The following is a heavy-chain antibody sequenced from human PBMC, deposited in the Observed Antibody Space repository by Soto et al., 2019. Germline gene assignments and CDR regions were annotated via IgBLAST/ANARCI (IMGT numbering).Heavy chain of an antibody. CDR3: ATYIVVVPAAIVDHDAFDI. D-gene: IGHD2-2*02. CDR1: GYTFTSYG. V-gene: IGHV1-18*04. CDR2: ISAYNGNT. Sequence: ASVKVSCKASGYTFTSYGISWVRQAPGQGLEWMGWISAYNGNTNYAQKLQGRVTMTTDTSTSTAYMELRSLRSDGTAVYYCATYIVVVPAAIVDHDAFDIWGQGTMVTVSS. J-gene: IGHJ3*02.